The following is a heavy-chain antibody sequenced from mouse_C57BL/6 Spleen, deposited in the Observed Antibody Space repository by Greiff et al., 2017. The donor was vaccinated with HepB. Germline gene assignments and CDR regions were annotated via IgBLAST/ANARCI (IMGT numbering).Heavy chain of an antibody. J-gene: IGHJ1*03. D-gene: IGHD3-3*01. V-gene: IGHV5-17*01. CDR2: ISTGSGTI. Sequence: EVQLVESGGGLVKPGGSLKLSCAASGFTFSDYGMHWVRQAPGKGLEWVAYISTGSGTIYYADTVKGRFTITRDNANKTLFLQMTSLRAEDAALYYCGRRRWDRDWYFDVWGTGTTVTVSS. CDR1: GFTFSDYG. CDR3: GRRRWDRDWYFDV.